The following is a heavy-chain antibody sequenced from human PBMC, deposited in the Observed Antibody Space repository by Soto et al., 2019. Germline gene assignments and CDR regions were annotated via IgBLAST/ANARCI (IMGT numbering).Heavy chain of an antibody. D-gene: IGHD6-13*01. CDR3: ARDSRSRSWFNLDRYYYGMDV. J-gene: IGHJ6*02. V-gene: IGHV3-33*01. CDR1: GFTFSSYG. CDR2: IWYDGSNK. Sequence: GGSLRLSCAASGFTFSSYGMHWVRQAPGKGLEWVAVIWYDGSNKYYADSVKGRFTISRDNSKNTLYLQMNSLRAEDTAVYYCARDSRSRSWFNLDRYYYGMDVWGQGTTVTVSS.